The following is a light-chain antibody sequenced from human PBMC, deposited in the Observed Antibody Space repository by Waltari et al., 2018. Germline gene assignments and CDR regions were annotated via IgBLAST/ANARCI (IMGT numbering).Light chain of an antibody. CDR2: DVK. Sequence: QSVLTQPASVSGSPGQSITISCTGTRGDVGGYDYVSWYQQQPGKAPNPMIYDVKNRPSGVSNRFSGSKSGDTASLTISGLQAEDEADYYCSSYAVTATLLFGGGTTLTVL. V-gene: IGLV2-14*03. CDR3: SSYAVTATLL. CDR1: RGDVGGYDY. J-gene: IGLJ2*01.